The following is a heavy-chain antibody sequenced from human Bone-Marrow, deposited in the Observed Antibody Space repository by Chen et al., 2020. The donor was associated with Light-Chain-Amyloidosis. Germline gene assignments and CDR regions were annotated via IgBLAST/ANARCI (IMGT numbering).Heavy chain of an antibody. J-gene: IGHJ4*02. V-gene: IGHV5-51*01. CDR3: ARRRDGYNFDY. D-gene: IGHD5-12*01. CDR2: IYPDDSDA. CDR1: GYTFPNYW. Sequence: GYTFPNYWIGRVRQMPGKGLEWMGVIYPDDSDARYSPSFEGQVTISADKSITTAYLQWRSLKASDTAMYYCARRRDGYNFDYWGQGTLVTVSS.